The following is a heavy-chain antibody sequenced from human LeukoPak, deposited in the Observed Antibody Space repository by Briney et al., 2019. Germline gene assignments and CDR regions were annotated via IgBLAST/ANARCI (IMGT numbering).Heavy chain of an antibody. CDR2: INHNGNVN. D-gene: IGHD3-16*01. CDR3: AAPETWGDYFDY. Sequence: GGSLRLSCAASGFTFSSYWMNWARQAPGKGLEWVASINHNGNVNYYVDSVKGRFTISRDNSKNTLYLQMNSLRAEDTAVYYCAAPETWGDYFDYWGQGTLVTVSS. CDR1: GFTFSSYW. J-gene: IGHJ4*02. V-gene: IGHV3-7*03.